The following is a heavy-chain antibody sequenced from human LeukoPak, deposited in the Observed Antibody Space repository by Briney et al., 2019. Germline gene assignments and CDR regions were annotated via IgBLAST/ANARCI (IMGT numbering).Heavy chain of an antibody. CDR2: IYTSGST. J-gene: IGHJ6*03. D-gene: IGHD6-6*01. CDR3: ARDVRRSSSSSNSYYYYMDV. V-gene: IGHV4-4*07. Sequence: SETLSLTCTVSGGSISNYYWSWIRQPAGKGLEWIGRIYTSGSTNYNPSLKSRVTMSVDTSKNQFSLKLDSVTAADTAVYYCARDVRRSSSSSNSYYYYMDVWGEGTTVTVSS. CDR1: GGSISNYY.